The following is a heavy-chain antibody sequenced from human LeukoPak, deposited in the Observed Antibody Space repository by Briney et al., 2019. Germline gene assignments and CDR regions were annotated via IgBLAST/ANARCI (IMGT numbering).Heavy chain of an antibody. CDR3: AKDHAYCSTSCYAGSPFDY. V-gene: IGHV3-23*01. CDR1: GFTFSSYA. J-gene: IGHJ4*02. D-gene: IGHD2-2*01. Sequence: GGSLRLSCAASGFTFSSYAMSWVRQAPGKGLERVSGISGSGGSTYYADSVKGRFTISRDNSKNTLYLQMNSLRAEDTAVYYCAKDHAYCSTSCYAGSPFDYWGQGTLVTVSS. CDR2: ISGSGGST.